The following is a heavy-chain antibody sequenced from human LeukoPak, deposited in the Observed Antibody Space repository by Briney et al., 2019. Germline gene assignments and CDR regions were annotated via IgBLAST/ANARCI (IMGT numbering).Heavy chain of an antibody. CDR1: GFSFSTYA. J-gene: IGHJ4*02. CDR3: ARGSDAELFDY. CDR2: INHSGST. D-gene: IGHD1-14*01. Sequence: GSLRLSCAASGFSFSTYAMHWVRQPPGKGLEWIGEINHSGSTNYNPSLKSRVTISVDTSKNQFSLKLSSVTAADTAVYYCARGSDAELFDYWGQGTLVTVSS. V-gene: IGHV4-34*01.